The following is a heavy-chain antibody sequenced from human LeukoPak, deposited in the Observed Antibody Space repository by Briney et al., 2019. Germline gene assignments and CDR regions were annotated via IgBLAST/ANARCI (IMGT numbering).Heavy chain of an antibody. V-gene: IGHV3-21*01. CDR3: ARDTEYYDSSGYLNYFDY. CDR1: GFTFSSYS. J-gene: IGHJ4*02. Sequence: GGSLRLSCAASGFTFSSYSMNWVRQAPGKGLEWVSSISSSSSYIYYADSEKGRFTISRDNAKNSLYLQMNSLRAEDTAVYYCARDTEYYDSSGYLNYFDYWGQGTLVTVSS. D-gene: IGHD3-22*01. CDR2: ISSSSSYI.